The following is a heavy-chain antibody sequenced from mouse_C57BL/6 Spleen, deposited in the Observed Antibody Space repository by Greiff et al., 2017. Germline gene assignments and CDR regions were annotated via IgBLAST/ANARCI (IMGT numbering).Heavy chain of an antibody. D-gene: IGHD2-3*01. CDR2: INPNYGTT. CDR1: GYSFTDYN. J-gene: IGHJ2*01. V-gene: IGHV1-39*01. Sequence: EVQLQESGPELVKPGASVKISCKASGYSFTDYNMNWVKQSNGKSLEWIGVINPNYGTTSYNQKFNGKATLTVDQSSSPAYMQLNRLTSEDSAFYYCARGGYYDFDYWGQGTTLTVSA. CDR3: ARGGYYDFDY.